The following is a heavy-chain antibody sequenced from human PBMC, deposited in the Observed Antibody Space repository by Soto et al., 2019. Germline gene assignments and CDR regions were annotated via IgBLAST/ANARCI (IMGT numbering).Heavy chain of an antibody. CDR1: GFNFNIHA. V-gene: IGHV3-30-3*01. J-gene: IGHJ4*02. Sequence: GGSLRLSCAAPGFNFNIHALHWIRQAPGEGLEWVAVMSPGGNSQYYADSVKGRFTISRDTSKSTLYLQMTSLRPEDTAVYYCASGAAFYYDTRSYWGQASLVTVXS. CDR2: MSPGGNSQ. D-gene: IGHD3-22*01. CDR3: ASGAAFYYDTRSY.